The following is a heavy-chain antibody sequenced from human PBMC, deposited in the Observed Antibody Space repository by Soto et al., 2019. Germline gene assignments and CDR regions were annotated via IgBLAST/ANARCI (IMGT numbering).Heavy chain of an antibody. Sequence: SXXXXVSCYYISSGYYWGXLRHPPGKGLEWIGSIYHGGTSYYNPSLKSRVTMSLDTSRNEFSLNLSSVTAADTAVYPCARHMNWNYQVDPWGQGSLVTVSS. D-gene: IGHD1-7*01. V-gene: IGHV4-38-2*01. CDR1: CYYISSGYY. CDR2: IYHGGTS. J-gene: IGHJ5*02. CDR3: ARHMNWNYQVDP.